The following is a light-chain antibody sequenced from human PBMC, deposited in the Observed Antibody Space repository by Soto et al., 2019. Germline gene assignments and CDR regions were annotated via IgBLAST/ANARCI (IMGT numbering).Light chain of an antibody. CDR1: QSISSW. J-gene: IGKJ1*01. CDR3: QQYVKAFRS. Sequence: SVGDRVTITCRASQSISSWLAWYQQKPGTAPKLLIYKASSLESGVPSRFSGSGSGTEFTLTISSLQPDDFATYYCQQYVKAFRSLGQGTKVDIK. CDR2: KAS. V-gene: IGKV1-5*03.